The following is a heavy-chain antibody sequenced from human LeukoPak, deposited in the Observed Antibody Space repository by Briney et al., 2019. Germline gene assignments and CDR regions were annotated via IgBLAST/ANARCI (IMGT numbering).Heavy chain of an antibody. CDR2: IYPGDSDT. CDR1: GYSFTSYW. D-gene: IGHD3-22*01. J-gene: IGHJ4*02. Sequence: GESLKISCKGSGYSFTSYWIGWVRQMPGKGLEWMGIIYPGDSDTRYSPSFQGQVTISADKSISTAYLQWSSLKASDTAMNYCATQRRYYYDSSGYWTDYWGQGTLVTVSS. V-gene: IGHV5-51*01. CDR3: ATQRRYYYDSSGYWTDY.